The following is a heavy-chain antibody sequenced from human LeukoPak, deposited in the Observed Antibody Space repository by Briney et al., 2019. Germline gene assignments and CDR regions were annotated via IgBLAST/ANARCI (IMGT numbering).Heavy chain of an antibody. J-gene: IGHJ3*02. CDR2: IYYSGST. CDR1: GGSNSSYY. V-gene: IGHV4-59*01. CDR3: ARGSTYYDFWSGYYSELFSFDI. D-gene: IGHD3-3*01. Sequence: SETLSLTCTVSGGSNSSYYWSWIRQPPGKGLEWIGYIYYSGSTNYNPSLKSRVTISVDTSKNQFSLKLSSVTAADTAVYYCARGSTYYDFWSGYYSELFSFDIWGQGTMVTVSS.